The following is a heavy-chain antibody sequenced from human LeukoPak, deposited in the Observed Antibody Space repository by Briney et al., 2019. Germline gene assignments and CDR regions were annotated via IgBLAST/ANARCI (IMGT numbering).Heavy chain of an antibody. D-gene: IGHD3-22*01. Sequence: SETLSLTCTVSGGSISSSSYYWGWIRHPPGKGLEWIGSIYYSGSTYYNPSLKSRVTISVDTSKNQFSLKLSSVTAADTAVYYCARHRTQSGYYQYWGQGTLVTVSS. CDR2: IYYSGST. CDR3: ARHRTQSGYYQY. CDR1: GGSISSSSYY. J-gene: IGHJ4*02. V-gene: IGHV4-39*01.